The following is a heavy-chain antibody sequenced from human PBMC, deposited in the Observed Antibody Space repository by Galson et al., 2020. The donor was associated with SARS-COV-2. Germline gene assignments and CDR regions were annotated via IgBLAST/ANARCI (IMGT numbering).Heavy chain of an antibody. D-gene: IGHD5-18*01. V-gene: IGHV3-21*01. Sequence: NSGGPLRLSCEAFGLPFSTYTMNWVPLAPGKGLEWVSSISTSSSYTYYVDSVKGGFSISGENPRNSLYLQMTSLRAEDTAVYDCARDEGIRGYNYGRLYYGMDAWGQGTTVTVSS. J-gene: IGHJ6*02. CDR3: ARDEGIRGYNYGRLYYGMDA. CDR1: GLPFSTYT. CDR2: ISTSSSYT.